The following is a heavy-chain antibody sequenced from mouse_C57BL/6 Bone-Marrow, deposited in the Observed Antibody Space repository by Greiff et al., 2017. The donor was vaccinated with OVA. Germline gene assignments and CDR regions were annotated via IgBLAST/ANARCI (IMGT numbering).Heavy chain of an antibody. D-gene: IGHD2-3*01. V-gene: IGHV1-82*01. J-gene: IGHJ2*01. Sequence: VQLQESGPELVKPGASVKISCKASGYAFSSSWMNWVKQRPGKGLEWIGRIYPGDGDTNYNGKFKGKATLTADKSSSTAYMQLSSLTSEDSAVYFCARGDGYYVGPYFDYWGQGTTLTVSS. CDR3: ARGDGYYVGPYFDY. CDR2: IYPGDGDT. CDR1: GYAFSSSW.